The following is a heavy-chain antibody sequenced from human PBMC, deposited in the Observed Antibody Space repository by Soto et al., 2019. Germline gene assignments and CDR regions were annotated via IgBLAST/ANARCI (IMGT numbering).Heavy chain of an antibody. J-gene: IGHJ4*02. D-gene: IGHD3-3*01. CDR3: ARGKVLRFLEWLSFDY. Sequence: SETLSLTCAVYGGSFSGYYRSWIRQPPGKGLEWIGEINHSGSTNYNPSLKSRVTISVDTSKNQFSLKLSSVTAADTAVYYCARGKVLRFLEWLSFDYWGQGTLVTVSS. CDR2: INHSGST. V-gene: IGHV4-34*01. CDR1: GGSFSGYY.